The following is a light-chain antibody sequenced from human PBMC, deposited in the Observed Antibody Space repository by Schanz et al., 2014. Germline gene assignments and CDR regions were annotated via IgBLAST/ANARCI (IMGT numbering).Light chain of an antibody. J-gene: IGLJ1*01. V-gene: IGLV2-11*01. CDR1: SSDVGGHNY. Sequence: QSALTQPRSVSGSPGQSVTISCTGTSSDVGGHNYVSWYQQHPGKAPKFMIFNVDKRPSGVPDRFSGSKSGNTASLTISGLQAEDEADYYCQSSHNPLTDYVFGTGTKLTVL. CDR3: QSSHNPLTDYV. CDR2: NVD.